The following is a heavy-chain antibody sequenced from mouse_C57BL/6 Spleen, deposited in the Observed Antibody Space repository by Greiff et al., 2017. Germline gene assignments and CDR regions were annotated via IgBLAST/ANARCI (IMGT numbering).Heavy chain of an antibody. CDR3: AREQGDDNYYAMDY. CDR2: INPGSGGT. CDR1: GYAFTNYL. J-gene: IGHJ4*01. D-gene: IGHD1-3*01. Sequence: QVQLQQSGAELVRPGTSVKVSCKASGYAFTNYLIEWVKQRPGQGLEWIGVINPGSGGTNYNEKFKGKATLTADKSSSTAYMQLSSLTSEDSAVYFCAREQGDDNYYAMDYWGQGTSVTVSS. V-gene: IGHV1-54*01.